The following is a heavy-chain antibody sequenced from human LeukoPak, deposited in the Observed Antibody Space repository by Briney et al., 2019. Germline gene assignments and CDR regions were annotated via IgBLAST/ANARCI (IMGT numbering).Heavy chain of an antibody. CDR1: GGTFSSYA. CDR3: ARAEGYCSGGSCYYAFDI. CDR2: IIPIFGTA. Sequence: SVKVSCKASGGTFSSYAISWVRQAPGQGLEWMGGIIPIFGTANYAQKFQGRVTITADESTSTAYMELSSLRSEDTAVYYCARAEGYCSGGSCYYAFDIWGQGTMVTVSS. D-gene: IGHD2-15*01. V-gene: IGHV1-69*01. J-gene: IGHJ3*02.